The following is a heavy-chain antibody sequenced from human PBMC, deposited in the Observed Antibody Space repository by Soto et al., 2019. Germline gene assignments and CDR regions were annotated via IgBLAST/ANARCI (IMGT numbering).Heavy chain of an antibody. CDR2: ISYDGSNK. D-gene: IGHD1-26*01. CDR3: AREFSDLTWASDY. CDR1: GFTFSSYA. J-gene: IGHJ4*02. V-gene: IGHV3-30-3*01. Sequence: QVQLVESGGGVVQPGRSLRLSCAASGFTFSSYAMHWVRQAPGKGLEWVAVISYDGSNKYYADSVKGRFTISRVNSKDTVYLQMNSLRAEDTAVYYCAREFSDLTWASDYWGQGTLVTVST.